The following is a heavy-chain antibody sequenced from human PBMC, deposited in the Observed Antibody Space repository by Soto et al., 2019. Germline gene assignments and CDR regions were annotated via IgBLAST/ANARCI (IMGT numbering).Heavy chain of an antibody. D-gene: IGHD2-15*01. Sequence: PSETLSLTCTVSGGSISSGGYYWSWIRQHPGKGLEWIGYIYYSGGTYYNPSLKSRVTISVDTSKNQFSLKLSSVTAADTAVYYCARDFPLYGDGGSCYSSGIDYWGQGTRVPFSS. V-gene: IGHV4-31*03. J-gene: IGHJ4*02. CDR2: IYYSGGT. CDR1: GGSISSGGYY. CDR3: ARDFPLYGDGGSCYSSGIDY.